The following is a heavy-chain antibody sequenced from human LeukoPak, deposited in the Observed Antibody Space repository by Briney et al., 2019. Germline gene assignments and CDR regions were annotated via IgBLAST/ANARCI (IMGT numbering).Heavy chain of an antibody. D-gene: IGHD1-26*01. Sequence: GASVKVSCKASGGTFSSYAISWVRQAPGQGLEWMGRIIPILGIANYAQKFQGRVTITADKSTSTAYMELSSLRSENTAVYYCASVPDSGSYYGSGGYFDYWGQGTLVTVSS. CDR3: ASVPDSGSYYGSGGYFDY. J-gene: IGHJ4*02. V-gene: IGHV1-69*04. CDR1: GGTFSSYA. CDR2: IIPILGIA.